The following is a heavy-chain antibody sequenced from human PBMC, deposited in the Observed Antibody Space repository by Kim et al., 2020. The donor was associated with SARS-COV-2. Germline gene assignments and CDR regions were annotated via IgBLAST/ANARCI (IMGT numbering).Heavy chain of an antibody. J-gene: IGHJ5*02. CDR3: AKDGGYSSSWYAVAGSWFWFDP. CDR2: ISGSGGST. Sequence: GGSLRLSCAASGFTFSSYAMSWVRQAPGKGLEWVSAISGSGGSTYYADSVKGRFTISRDNSKNTLYLQMNSLRAEDTAVYYCAKDGGYSSSWYAVAGSWFWFDPWGQGTLVTVSS. V-gene: IGHV3-23*01. D-gene: IGHD6-13*01. CDR1: GFTFSSYA.